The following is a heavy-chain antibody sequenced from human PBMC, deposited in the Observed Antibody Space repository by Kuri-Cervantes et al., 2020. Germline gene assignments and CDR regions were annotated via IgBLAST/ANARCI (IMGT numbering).Heavy chain of an antibody. Sequence: GGSLRLSCAASGFTFSSYGMHWVRQAPGKGLEWVAVIWYDGSNKYYADSVKGRFTISRDNSKNTLYLQMNSLRAEDTAVYYCARADHPSGYFDYWGQGNPGHRLL. V-gene: IGHV3-33*01. CDR1: GFTFSSYG. CDR2: IWYDGSNK. D-gene: IGHD3-22*01. J-gene: IGHJ4*02. CDR3: ARADHPSGYFDY.